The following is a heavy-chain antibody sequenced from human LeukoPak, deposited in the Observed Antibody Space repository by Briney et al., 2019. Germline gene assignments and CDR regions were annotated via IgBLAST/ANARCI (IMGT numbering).Heavy chain of an antibody. V-gene: IGHV1-46*01. CDR1: GYPFTNYY. Sequence: ASVKVSCMASGYPFTNYYIHWVRQAPGQGLQWMGIINPSGGITTYAQRFQGSVTMTTDTSTSTAYMELRSLRSDDTAVYYCARENSGYDLSYFDYWGQGSLVTVSS. CDR3: ARENSGYDLSYFDY. CDR2: INPSGGIT. J-gene: IGHJ4*02. D-gene: IGHD5-12*01.